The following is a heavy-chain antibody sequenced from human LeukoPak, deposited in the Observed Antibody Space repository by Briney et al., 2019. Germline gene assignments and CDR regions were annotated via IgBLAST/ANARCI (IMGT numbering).Heavy chain of an antibody. J-gene: IGHJ4*02. V-gene: IGHV4-30-4*08. CDR1: GGSISSGDYY. D-gene: IGHD3-10*01. CDR2: IYYSGST. CDR3: ARAEATYYYGSGSYYYFDH. Sequence: SQTLSLTCTVSGGSISSGDYYWSWIRQPPGKGLEWIGYIYYSGSTYYNPSLKSRVTISVDTSKNQFSLKLSSVTAADTAVYYCARAEATYYYGSGSYYYFDHWGQGTLVTVSS.